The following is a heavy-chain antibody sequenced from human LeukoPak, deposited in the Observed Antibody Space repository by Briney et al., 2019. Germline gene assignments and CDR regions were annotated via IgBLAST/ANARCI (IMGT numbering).Heavy chain of an antibody. V-gene: IGHV1-2*02. D-gene: IGHD6-6*01. Sequence: GASVKVSCKASGYTFTGYYIHWVRQAPGQGLEWTGWINPNSGGTNYAQKFQGRVTMTRDTSISTAYMELSRLRSDDTAVYYCARESIAARRLDYWGQGTLVTVSS. CDR1: GYTFTGYY. J-gene: IGHJ4*02. CDR3: ARESIAARRLDY. CDR2: INPNSGGT.